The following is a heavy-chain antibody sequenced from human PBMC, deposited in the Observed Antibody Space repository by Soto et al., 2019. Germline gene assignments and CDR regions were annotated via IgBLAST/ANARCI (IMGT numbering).Heavy chain of an antibody. CDR1: VGSFSGYY. Sequence: SETLSLTCAVYVGSFSGYYWSWIRQPPGKGLEWIGEINHSGSTNYNPSLKSRVTISVDTSKNQFSLKLSSVTAADTAVYYCARGRDVAYDYIWGSYRPPLFDYWGQGTLVTVSS. D-gene: IGHD3-16*02. CDR2: INHSGST. J-gene: IGHJ4*02. V-gene: IGHV4-34*01. CDR3: ARGRDVAYDYIWGSYRPPLFDY.